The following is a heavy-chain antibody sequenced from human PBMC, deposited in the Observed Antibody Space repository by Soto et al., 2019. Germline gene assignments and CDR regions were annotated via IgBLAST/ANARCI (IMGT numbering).Heavy chain of an antibody. D-gene: IGHD6-19*01. Sequence: QVQLVESGGGMVQPGRSLRLSCAASGFTFSSYGMHWVRQAPGKGLEWVAVISYDGSNKYYADSVKGRFTISRDNSKNTLYLQMNSLRAEDTAVYYCAKDRGIAVAGTGGDIDYWGQGTLVTVSS. CDR1: GFTFSSYG. J-gene: IGHJ4*02. V-gene: IGHV3-30*18. CDR3: AKDRGIAVAGTGGDIDY. CDR2: ISYDGSNK.